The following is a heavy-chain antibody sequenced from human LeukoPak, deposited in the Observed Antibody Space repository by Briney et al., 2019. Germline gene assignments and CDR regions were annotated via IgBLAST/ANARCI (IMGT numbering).Heavy chain of an antibody. CDR2: IYYSGST. D-gene: IGHD6-6*01. J-gene: IGHJ6*02. V-gene: IGHV4-39*07. CDR3: ARVYRSSSSGFMDV. CDR1: GGSISSSSYY. Sequence: SETLSLTCTVSGGSISSSSYYWGWIRQPPGKGLEWIGSIYYSGSTYYNPSLKSRVTISVDTSKNQFSLKLSSVTAADTAVYYCARVYRSSSSGFMDVWGQGTTVTVSS.